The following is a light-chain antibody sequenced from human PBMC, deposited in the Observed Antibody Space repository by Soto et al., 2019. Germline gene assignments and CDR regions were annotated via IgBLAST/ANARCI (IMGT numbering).Light chain of an antibody. V-gene: IGKV1-39*01. J-gene: IGKJ1*01. CDR3: HQCYSTPPRT. Sequence: DLQMTQSPSSLSASVGDRVTITCRASQSIRNYLNWYQQKPGKAPKLLIYGASSLQSGVPSRFSGSGSGTDFTLTTTSLQPEDFATYYCHQCYSTPPRTFGQGTKVDIK. CDR2: GAS. CDR1: QSIRNY.